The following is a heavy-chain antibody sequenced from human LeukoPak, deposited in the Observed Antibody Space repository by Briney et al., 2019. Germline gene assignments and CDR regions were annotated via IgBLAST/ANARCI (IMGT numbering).Heavy chain of an antibody. CDR1: GFTFSSYW. Sequence: PGGSLRLSCAVSGFTFSSYWMSWVRQAPGKGLERVANIKQDGSEKYYVDSVKGRFTISRDNAKNSLYLQMNSLRAEDTAVYYCARDKSDYYDSSGYIDYWGQGTLVTVSS. CDR3: ARDKSDYYDSSGYIDY. CDR2: IKQDGSEK. D-gene: IGHD3-22*01. J-gene: IGHJ4*02. V-gene: IGHV3-7*01.